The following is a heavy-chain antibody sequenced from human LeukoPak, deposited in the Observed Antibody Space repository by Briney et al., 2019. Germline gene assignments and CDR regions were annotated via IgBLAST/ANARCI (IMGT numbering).Heavy chain of an antibody. CDR1: GYSFTSYW. V-gene: IGHV5-51*07. J-gene: IGHJ3*02. CDR3: AVELDTVAGENAFDI. CDR2: IYPGDSDT. Sequence: GESLQVSCEGSGYSFTSYWIGWVHQLRGKGLEWMGIIYPGDSDTRYSPSFQGQVTISADKSISTAYLQWSSLKASDTAMYYCAVELDTVAGENAFDIWGQGTMVTVSS. D-gene: IGHD6-19*01.